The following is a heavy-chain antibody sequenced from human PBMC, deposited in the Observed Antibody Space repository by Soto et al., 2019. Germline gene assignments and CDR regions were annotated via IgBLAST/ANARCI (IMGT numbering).Heavy chain of an antibody. V-gene: IGHV4-31*03. D-gene: IGHD6-6*01. Sequence: SETLSLTCTVSGGSISSGGYYWSWIRQHPGKGLEWIGYIYYSGSTYYNPSLKSRVTISVDTSKNQFSLKLSFVTAADTAVYYCARVRQRGIAARPELAFDIWGQGTMVTVSS. CDR3: ARVRQRGIAARPELAFDI. CDR1: GGSISSGGYY. CDR2: IYYSGST. J-gene: IGHJ3*02.